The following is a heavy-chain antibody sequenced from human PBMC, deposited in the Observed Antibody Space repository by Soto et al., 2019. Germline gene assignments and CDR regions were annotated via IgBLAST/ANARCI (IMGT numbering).Heavy chain of an antibody. CDR3: GRGLFAGDV. Sequence: ASVKVSCKASGGTFNSITISWVRQAPGLGLEWMGRVIPDLGVAHYAQKFQDRVTITTDTSTTIVYMELTSLGSDDTAVYYCGRGLFAGDVWGKGTTVTVSS. J-gene: IGHJ6*04. CDR1: GGTFNSIT. V-gene: IGHV1-69*02. CDR2: VIPDLGVA.